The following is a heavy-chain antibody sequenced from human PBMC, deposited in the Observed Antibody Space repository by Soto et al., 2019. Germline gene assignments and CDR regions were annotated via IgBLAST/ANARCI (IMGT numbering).Heavy chain of an antibody. Sequence: GASVKVSCKASGYTFTSYAMHWVRQAPGQRLEWMGWINAGNGNTKYSQKFQGRVTITRDTSAGTAYMELSSLRSEDTAVYYCARAPPYSSGWYGAFDIWGQGTMVTVSS. CDR1: GYTFTSYA. J-gene: IGHJ3*02. D-gene: IGHD6-19*01. V-gene: IGHV1-3*01. CDR2: INAGNGNT. CDR3: ARAPPYSSGWYGAFDI.